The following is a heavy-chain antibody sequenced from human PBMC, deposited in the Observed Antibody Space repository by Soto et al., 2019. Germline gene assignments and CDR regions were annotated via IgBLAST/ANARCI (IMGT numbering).Heavy chain of an antibody. CDR1: GYTLTGYY. J-gene: IGHJ4*02. Sequence: ASVKVSCKASGYTLTGYYMHWVRQAPGQGLEWMGWINPNSGGTNYAQKFQGRVTMTRDTSISTAYMELSRLRSDDTAVYYCARDRDGYNDFDYWGQGTLVTVAS. D-gene: IGHD5-12*01. CDR2: INPNSGGT. V-gene: IGHV1-2*02. CDR3: ARDRDGYNDFDY.